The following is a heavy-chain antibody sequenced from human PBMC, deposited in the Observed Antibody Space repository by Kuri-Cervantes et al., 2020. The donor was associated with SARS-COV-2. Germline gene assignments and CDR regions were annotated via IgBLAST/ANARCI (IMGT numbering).Heavy chain of an antibody. D-gene: IGHD1-26*01. Sequence: SQTLSLTCAVSGYSISSGYYWGWIRQPPGKGLEWIGSIYHSGSTYYNPSLKSRVTISVDTSKNQFSLKLSSVTAADTAVYYCARMWDYYYGMDVWGQGTTVTVSS. J-gene: IGHJ6*02. CDR1: GYSISSGYY. V-gene: IGHV4-38-2*01. CDR3: ARMWDYYYGMDV. CDR2: IYHSGST.